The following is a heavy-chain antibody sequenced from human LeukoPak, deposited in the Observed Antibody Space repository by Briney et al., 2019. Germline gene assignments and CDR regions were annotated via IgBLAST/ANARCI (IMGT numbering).Heavy chain of an antibody. J-gene: IGHJ4*02. Sequence: SETLSLTCAVYGGSFSDYYSSWIRQPPGKGLGWIGEINHSGTTNYNPSLKSRVTTSVDTSKKQFSLKLSSVTAADTAVYYCARCRVMAVAGPVGYWGQGTLVTVCS. CDR3: ARCRVMAVAGPVGY. D-gene: IGHD6-19*01. CDR2: INHSGTT. CDR1: GGSFSDYY. V-gene: IGHV4-34*01.